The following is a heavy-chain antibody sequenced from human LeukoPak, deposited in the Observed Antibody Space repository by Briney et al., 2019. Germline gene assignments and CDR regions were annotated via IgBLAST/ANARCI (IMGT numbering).Heavy chain of an antibody. J-gene: IGHJ4*02. D-gene: IGHD3-3*01. CDR3: ARDHYYDFWSGYSYYFDY. V-gene: IGHV1-18*01. CDR2: ISAYNGNT. Sequence: GASVKVSCKASGYTFTSYGISWVRQAPGQGLEWMGWISAYNGNTNYAQKLQGRVTMTTDTSTSTAYMELRSLRSDDTAVYYCARDHYYDFWSGYSYYFDYWGRGTLVTVSS. CDR1: GYTFTSYG.